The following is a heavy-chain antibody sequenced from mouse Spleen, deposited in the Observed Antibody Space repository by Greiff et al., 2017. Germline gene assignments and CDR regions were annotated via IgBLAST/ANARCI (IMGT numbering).Heavy chain of an antibody. V-gene: IGHV1-69*01. J-gene: IGHJ2*01. CDR2: IDPSDSYT. CDR1: GYTFTSYW. CDR3: EREGSYYNGY. Sequence: QVQLQQPGAELVMPGASVTLSCKASGYTFTSYWMHWVQQRPGQGLEWLGEIDPSDSYTNYNQKFKGKATLTVDKSSSTAYMQRSSLTSEDSAVYYCEREGSYYNGYWGQGTTLTVSS.